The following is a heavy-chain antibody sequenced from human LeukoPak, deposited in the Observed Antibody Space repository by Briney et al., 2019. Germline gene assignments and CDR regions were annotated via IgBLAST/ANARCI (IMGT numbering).Heavy chain of an antibody. J-gene: IGHJ6*03. V-gene: IGHV4-61*02. Sequence: SETLSLTCTVSGGSISSGSYYWSWIRQPAGKGLEWIGRIYTSGSTNYNPSLKSRVTISVDTSKNQFSLKLSSVTAADTAVYYCASERGYCSSTSCYPPWGVEYYYYMDVWGKGTTVTISS. CDR3: ASERGYCSSTSCYPPWGVEYYYYMDV. D-gene: IGHD2-2*01. CDR2: IYTSGST. CDR1: GGSISSGSYY.